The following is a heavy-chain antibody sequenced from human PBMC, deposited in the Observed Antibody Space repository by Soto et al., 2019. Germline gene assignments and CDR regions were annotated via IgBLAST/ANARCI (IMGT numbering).Heavy chain of an antibody. V-gene: IGHV3-21*01. CDR3: VRDLSAYNWFDL. CDR1: GFYFVSYT. CDR2: ISGDRSYI. Sequence: GGSLRLSCAASGFYFVSYTMNWVRQAPGKGLEWVSSISGDRSYIYYADSVKGRFTISRDNAKNSLFPQMNSLRVEDTAVYYCVRDLSAYNWFDLWGPGTLVTVSS. J-gene: IGHJ5*01.